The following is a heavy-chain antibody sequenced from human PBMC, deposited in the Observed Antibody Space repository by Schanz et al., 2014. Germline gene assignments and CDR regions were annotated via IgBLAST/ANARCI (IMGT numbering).Heavy chain of an antibody. CDR3: ARPALWFGDNCIDP. CDR1: GFAFSSYG. J-gene: IGHJ5*02. D-gene: IGHD3-10*01. CDR2: ISGSGGST. V-gene: IGHV3-23*04. Sequence: EVQLVESGGGLVQPGGSLRLSCLASGFAFSSYGMNWLRQAPGKGLEWVSAISGSGGSTYYADSVKGRFTISRDNSKNTLYLQMNSLRAEDTAVYYCARPALWFGDNCIDPWGQGTLXTVSS.